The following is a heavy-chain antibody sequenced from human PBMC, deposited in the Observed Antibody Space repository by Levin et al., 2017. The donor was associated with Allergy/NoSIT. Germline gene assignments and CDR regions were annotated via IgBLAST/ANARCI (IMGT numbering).Heavy chain of an antibody. Sequence: GESLKISCAASGFTFSSYAMHWVRQAPGKGLEWVAVISYDGSNKYYADSVKGRFTISRDNSKNTLYLQMNSLRAEDTAVYYCARDRVVVTATLLDYWGQGTLVTVSS. J-gene: IGHJ4*02. CDR1: GFTFSSYA. CDR2: ISYDGSNK. CDR3: ARDRVVVTATLLDY. D-gene: IGHD2-21*02. V-gene: IGHV3-30*04.